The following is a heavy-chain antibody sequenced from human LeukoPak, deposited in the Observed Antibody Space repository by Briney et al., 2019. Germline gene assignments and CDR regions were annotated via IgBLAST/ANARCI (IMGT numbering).Heavy chain of an antibody. D-gene: IGHD6-19*01. V-gene: IGHV3-74*01. J-gene: IGHJ3*02. Sequence: GGSLSLSCAASGFTFSTYWMHWVRQAPGKGLVWVSRINSDGSRTTYADSVKGRFTISRDNAKNTLYLQMNSLRTEDTAVYYCARPETQYSSGLDGFDIWGQGTMVTVSS. CDR1: GFTFSTYW. CDR3: ARPETQYSSGLDGFDI. CDR2: INSDGSRT.